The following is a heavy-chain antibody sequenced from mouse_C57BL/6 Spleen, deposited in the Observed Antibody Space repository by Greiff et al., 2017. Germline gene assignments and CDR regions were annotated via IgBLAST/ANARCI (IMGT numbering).Heavy chain of an antibody. J-gene: IGHJ4*01. D-gene: IGHD2-4*01. V-gene: IGHV5-17*01. CDR2: ISSGSSTI. CDR3: ARIPYYDYDDYAMDY. Sequence: EVQGVESGGGLVKPGGSLKLSCAASGFTFSDYGMHWVRQAPEKGLEWVAYISSGSSTIYYADTVKGRFTISRDNAKNTLFLQMTSLRSEDTAMYYCARIPYYDYDDYAMDYWGQGTSVTVSS. CDR1: GFTFSDYG.